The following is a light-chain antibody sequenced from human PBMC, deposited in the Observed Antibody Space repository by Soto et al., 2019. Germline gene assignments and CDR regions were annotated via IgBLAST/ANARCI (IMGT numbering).Light chain of an antibody. CDR1: SSDVGSYNL. CDR3: CSYASSSTYV. J-gene: IGLJ1*01. V-gene: IGLV2-23*02. CDR2: EVT. Sequence: QSVLTQPASVSGSPGQSITISCTGTSSDVGSYNLVSWYQQHPGKAPKLMIYEVTKRPSGVSDRFSGSKSGNTASLTISGLQAEDEADYYCCSYASSSTYVFGPGTKLTVL.